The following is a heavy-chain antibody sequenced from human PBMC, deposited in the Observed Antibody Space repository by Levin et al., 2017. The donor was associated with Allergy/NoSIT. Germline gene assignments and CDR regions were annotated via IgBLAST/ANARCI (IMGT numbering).Heavy chain of an antibody. CDR2: ISYDGSNK. J-gene: IGHJ4*02. CDR1: GFTFSTYA. V-gene: IGHV3-30-3*01. D-gene: IGHD3-10*01. Sequence: PGGSLRLSCAASGFTFSTYAMHWVRQAPGKGLEWVAVISYDGSNKYYADSVKGRFTISRDNSKNTLYLQMKSLRAEDTAVYYYARSSNYYGSGSYFGGYFDYWGQGTLVTVSS. CDR3: ARSSNYYGSGSYFGGYFDY.